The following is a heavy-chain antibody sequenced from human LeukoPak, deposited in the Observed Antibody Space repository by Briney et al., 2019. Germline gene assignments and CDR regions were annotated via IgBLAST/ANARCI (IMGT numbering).Heavy chain of an antibody. D-gene: IGHD6-13*01. CDR3: ARDRAAAGHEPCSNGMDV. V-gene: IGHV4-59*01. CDR2: IYYRGST. J-gene: IGHJ6*02. Sequence: PSETLSLTCTVSGGSISSYFWSWIRQPPGKGLEWIGYIYYRGSTNYNPSLKSRVTISVDTSKNQFSLKLSSVTAADTAVYYCARDRAAAGHEPCSNGMDVWGQGTTVTVSS. CDR1: GGSISSYF.